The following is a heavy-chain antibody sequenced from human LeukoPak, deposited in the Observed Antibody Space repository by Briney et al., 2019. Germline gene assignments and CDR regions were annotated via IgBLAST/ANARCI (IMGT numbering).Heavy chain of an antibody. D-gene: IGHD2-2*01. Sequence: SQTLSLACAISGDSVSSNSVTWNWIRQSPSRGLEWLGRTYYRSTWYNDYAVSVRGRITVNPDTSKNQFSLHLNSVTPEDTAVYYCARRLTQYDCFDPWGQGILVAVSS. CDR1: GDSVSSNSVT. J-gene: IGHJ5*02. V-gene: IGHV6-1*01. CDR2: TYYRSTWYN. CDR3: ARRLTQYDCFDP.